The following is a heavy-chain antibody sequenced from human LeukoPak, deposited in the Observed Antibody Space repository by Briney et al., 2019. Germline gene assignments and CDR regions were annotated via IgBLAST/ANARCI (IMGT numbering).Heavy chain of an antibody. Sequence: GESLKISCKGSGYSFTSYWISWVRQMPGKGLEWMGRIDPSDSYTNYSPSFQGLVTISADKSISTAYLQCSSLKASDTAMYFCATSRGYGFDLWGRGTLVTVSS. CDR2: IDPSDSYT. J-gene: IGHJ2*01. CDR3: ATSRGYGFDL. D-gene: IGHD5-12*01. V-gene: IGHV5-10-1*01. CDR1: GYSFTSYW.